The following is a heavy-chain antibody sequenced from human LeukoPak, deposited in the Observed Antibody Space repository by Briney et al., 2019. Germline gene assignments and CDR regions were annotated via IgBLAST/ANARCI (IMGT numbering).Heavy chain of an antibody. CDR1: GYTFTSYA. Sequence: ASVKVSCKASGYTFTSYAISWVRQAPGQGLEWMGWISNYNGNTKYVEKFQGRVTMTTDTSTSTAYMEVRSLRSDDTAVYYCARVHGYSVGIYYFDFWGQGTLVTVSS. V-gene: IGHV1-18*01. CDR2: ISNYNGNT. J-gene: IGHJ4*02. CDR3: ARVHGYSVGIYYFDF. D-gene: IGHD5/OR15-5a*01.